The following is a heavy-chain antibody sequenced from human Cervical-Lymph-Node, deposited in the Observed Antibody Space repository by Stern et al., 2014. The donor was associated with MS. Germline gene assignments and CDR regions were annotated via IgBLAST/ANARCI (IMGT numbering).Heavy chain of an antibody. Sequence: QVQLVQSGAEVKKPGASVKVSCEASGYTLTSFDINWVRQATGQGLEWMGWMNTRSGDAGYAQKFQGRVTMTRNISINTAYMELSSLRVEDTAMYYCVRAWRVAGRVTYGYWGQGTLVTVSS. J-gene: IGHJ4*02. V-gene: IGHV1-8*02. D-gene: IGHD3-10*01. CDR3: VRAWRVAGRVTYGY. CDR2: MNTRSGDA. CDR1: GYTLTSFD.